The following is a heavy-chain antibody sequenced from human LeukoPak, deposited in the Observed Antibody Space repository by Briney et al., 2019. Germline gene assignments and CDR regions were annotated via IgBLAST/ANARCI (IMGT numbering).Heavy chain of an antibody. J-gene: IGHJ5*02. Sequence: GGALRLSCAASGFTFSNYWMTWVRQAPGKGLEGVGNIKQDGSEKYYMDSMKGRFAISRDNAKNSLYLQMNSLRAEDTAVYYCAKDHVAARPTNWFDPWGQGTLVTVSS. CDR1: GFTFSNYW. V-gene: IGHV3-7*01. CDR2: IKQDGSEK. CDR3: AKDHVAARPTNWFDP. D-gene: IGHD6-6*01.